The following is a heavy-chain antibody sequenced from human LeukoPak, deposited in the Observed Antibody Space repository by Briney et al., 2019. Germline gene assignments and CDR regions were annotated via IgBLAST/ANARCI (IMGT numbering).Heavy chain of an antibody. CDR2: IYHSGST. D-gene: IGHD3-9*01. J-gene: IGHJ5*02. CDR1: GGSISSSNW. CDR3: ARDYSADILAFDP. V-gene: IGHV4-4*02. Sequence: SGTLSLTCAVSGGSISSSNWWSWVRQPPGKGLEWIGEIYHSGSTNYNPSLKSRVTISVDKSKNQFSLKLSSVTAADTAVYYCARDYSADILAFDPWGQGTLVTVSS.